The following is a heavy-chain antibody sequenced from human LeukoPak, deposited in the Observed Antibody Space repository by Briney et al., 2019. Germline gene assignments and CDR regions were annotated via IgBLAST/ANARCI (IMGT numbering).Heavy chain of an antibody. D-gene: IGHD5/OR15-5a*01. CDR1: GFTFSNFA. CDR3: AKEPLSEGWFDP. CDR2: VSGGGAST. Sequence: GGSLRLSCAASGFTFSNFAMSWVRQAPGKGLEWVSAVSGGGASTYYADSVRGRFTISRDNSKHTLYLQMNSLRVEDTAVYYCAKEPLSEGWFDPWGQGTLVTVSS. J-gene: IGHJ5*02. V-gene: IGHV3-23*01.